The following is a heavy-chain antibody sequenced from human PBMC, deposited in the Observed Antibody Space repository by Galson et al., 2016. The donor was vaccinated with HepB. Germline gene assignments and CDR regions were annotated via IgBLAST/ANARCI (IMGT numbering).Heavy chain of an antibody. CDR1: GFTFSGYY. Sequence: SLRLSCAASGFTFSGYYMSWIRQAPGKGLEWISYITSSGSTIYYADSVKGRFTISRDNAQNSLYLQMNNLRPEDTAVYYFARDYGPGGQIQKYDYWGQGTLVTVSS. D-gene: IGHD3-10*01. V-gene: IGHV3-11*01. CDR2: ITSSGSTI. CDR3: ARDYGPGGQIQKYDY. J-gene: IGHJ4*02.